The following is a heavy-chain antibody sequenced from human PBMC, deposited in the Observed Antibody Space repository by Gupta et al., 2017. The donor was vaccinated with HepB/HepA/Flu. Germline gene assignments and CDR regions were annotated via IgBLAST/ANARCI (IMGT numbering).Heavy chain of an antibody. CDR2: IFYSGTT. J-gene: IGHJ4*02. Sequence: QLQLQESGPRLVKPSETLSLTCAVSGISISTSNTYYWGWVRQPPGKGLEWIGSIFYSGTTYYNPSLKSRVTISEDTSKNQFSLKLTSVTAADTAVYYWASILGGDWFDYWGQGTLVAVSS. V-gene: IGHV4-39*01. CDR3: ASILGGDWFDY. CDR1: GISISTSNTYY. D-gene: IGHD2-21*02.